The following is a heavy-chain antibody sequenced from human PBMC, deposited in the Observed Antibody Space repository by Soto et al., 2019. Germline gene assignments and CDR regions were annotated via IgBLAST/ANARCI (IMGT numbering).Heavy chain of an antibody. CDR1: GFFFQNCA. J-gene: IGHJ6*03. D-gene: IGHD3-3*01. CDR3: ARAMTMTLARIFGMDV. CDR2: IFYDGSND. Sequence: SLRLSCAASGFFFQNCAMHWVRLAPGKGLEWVSYIFYDGSNDNYADSVKGRFTVSRDNSEGMMFLQMNNLRVEDSGVYFCARAMTMTLARIFGMDVWGIGTTVTVSS. V-gene: IGHV3-33*01.